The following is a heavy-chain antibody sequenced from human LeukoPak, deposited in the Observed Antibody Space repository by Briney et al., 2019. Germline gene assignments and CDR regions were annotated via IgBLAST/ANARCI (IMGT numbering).Heavy chain of an antibody. V-gene: IGHV3-48*01. CDR1: GFTFSSYS. J-gene: IGHJ3*02. CDR3: ASPYYYDSSGYLGAFDI. D-gene: IGHD3-22*01. CDR2: ISSSSSTI. Sequence: GGSLRLSCAASGFTFSSYSMNWVRQAPGKGLEWVSYISSSSSTIYYADSVKGRFTISRDNSKNTLYLQMNSLRAEDTAVYYCASPYYYDSSGYLGAFDIWGQGTMVTVSS.